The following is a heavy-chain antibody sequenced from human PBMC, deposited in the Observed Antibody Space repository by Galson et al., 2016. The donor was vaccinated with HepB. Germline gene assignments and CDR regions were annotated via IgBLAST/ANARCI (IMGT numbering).Heavy chain of an antibody. CDR1: GYTFTSYD. J-gene: IGHJ4*02. V-gene: IGHV1-8*01. Sequence: SVKVSCKASGYTFTSYDINWVRQATGQGPEWMGWMNPNSGNTGYAQKFQGRVTMTRNTSITTAYMELSSLRSEDTAVYYCARGEHYYDNKGVIDYWGQGTLVTVSS. D-gene: IGHD3-22*01. CDR2: MNPNSGNT. CDR3: ARGEHYYDNKGVIDY.